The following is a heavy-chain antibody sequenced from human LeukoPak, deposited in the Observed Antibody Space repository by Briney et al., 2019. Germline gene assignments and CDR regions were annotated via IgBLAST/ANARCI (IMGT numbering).Heavy chain of an antibody. J-gene: IGHJ4*02. D-gene: IGHD2-15*01. CDR1: GFAFGDNL. Sequence: PGGSLRLSCTHFGFAFGDNLVSWVRQAPGKGLEWVGFIRSKTYGGTADYAASVKGRFTISRDDSKGIAYLQMNSLKTEDTAVYYCTRELPFHSWGQGTLVTVSS. CDR2: IRSKTYGGTA. V-gene: IGHV3-49*04. CDR3: TRELPFHS.